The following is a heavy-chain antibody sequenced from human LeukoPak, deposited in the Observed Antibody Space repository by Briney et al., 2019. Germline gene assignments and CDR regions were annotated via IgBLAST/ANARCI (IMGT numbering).Heavy chain of an antibody. CDR2: ISYDGSNK. D-gene: IGHD1-26*01. J-gene: IGHJ4*02. CDR3: ARTSGSYRYYFDY. Sequence: GGSLRLSCAASGFTFSSYAMHWVRQAPGKGLEWVAVISYDGSNKYYADSVKGRFTISIDNSKNTLYLQMNSLRAEDTAVYYCARTSGSYRYYFDYWGQGTLVTVSS. CDR1: GFTFSSYA. V-gene: IGHV3-30-3*01.